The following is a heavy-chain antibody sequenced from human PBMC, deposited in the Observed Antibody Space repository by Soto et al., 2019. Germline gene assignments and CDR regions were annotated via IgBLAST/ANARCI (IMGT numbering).Heavy chain of an antibody. CDR2: IIPIFGTA. V-gene: IGHV1-69*13. Sequence: SVKVSCKASGGTFSSYAISWVRQAPGQGLEWVGGIIPIFGTANYAQKFQGRVTITADESTSTAYMELSSLRSEDTAVYYCARDRSTMTTAERFDYWGQGTLVTVSS. J-gene: IGHJ4*02. CDR1: GGTFSSYA. CDR3: ARDRSTMTTAERFDY. D-gene: IGHD4-17*01.